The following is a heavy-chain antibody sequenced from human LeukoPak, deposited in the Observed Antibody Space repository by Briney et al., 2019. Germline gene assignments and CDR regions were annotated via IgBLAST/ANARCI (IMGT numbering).Heavy chain of an antibody. Sequence: SETLSLTCSVSGGSISSYFWSWSRQPPGKGLEWIGYINHSGNTYYNPSLKSRVTISVDTSKNQLSLKLSSVTAADTAVYYCARGQGSGSYYLDYWGQGTLVTVSS. D-gene: IGHD1-26*01. CDR2: INHSGNT. V-gene: IGHV4-59*01. CDR1: GGSISSYF. CDR3: ARGQGSGSYYLDY. J-gene: IGHJ4*02.